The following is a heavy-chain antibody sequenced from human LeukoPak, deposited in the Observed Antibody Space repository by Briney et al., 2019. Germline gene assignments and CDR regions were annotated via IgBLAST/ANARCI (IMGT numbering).Heavy chain of an antibody. V-gene: IGHV3-74*01. CDR3: ARSSVGFDY. J-gene: IGHJ4*02. CDR2: INSDGSST. Sequence: GGSLILSCAASGFTFSTYWMHWVRQAPGKGLVWVSRINSDGSSTSDADFVKGRFTISRDNAKNTLYLQMNSLRAEDTAVYYCARSSVGFDYWGQGTQVTVSS. CDR1: GFTFSTYW.